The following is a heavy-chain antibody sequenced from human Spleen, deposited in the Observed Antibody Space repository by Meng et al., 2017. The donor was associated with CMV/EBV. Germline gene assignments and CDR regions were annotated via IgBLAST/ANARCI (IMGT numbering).Heavy chain of an antibody. CDR2: INSDGSIT. J-gene: IGHJ4*02. CDR3: ARGSCSSSSCYTDVLGE. CDR1: GFTFGSYW. Sequence: GGSLRLSCAASGFTFGSYWMHWVRQIPGKGLVWVSRINSDGSITSYADSVKGRFTISRDNAKTTLYLQMNILRSEDAAVYYCARGSCSSSSCYTDVLGEWGQGTLVTVSS. D-gene: IGHD2-2*02. V-gene: IGHV3-74*01.